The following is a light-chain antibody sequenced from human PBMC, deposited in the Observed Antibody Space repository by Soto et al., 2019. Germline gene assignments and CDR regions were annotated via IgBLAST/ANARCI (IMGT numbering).Light chain of an antibody. CDR2: GAS. CDR3: QQYNNWPWT. V-gene: IGKV3D-15*01. J-gene: IGKJ1*01. Sequence: EIMMTQSPPTLSLSPGERATLSCRASQSVNSQLAWYQQKPGQAPRLLIYGASTRETGIPARFSGSGSGTEFTLTISSLQSEDLALYYCQQYNNWPWTFGQGTKVEIK. CDR1: QSVNSQ.